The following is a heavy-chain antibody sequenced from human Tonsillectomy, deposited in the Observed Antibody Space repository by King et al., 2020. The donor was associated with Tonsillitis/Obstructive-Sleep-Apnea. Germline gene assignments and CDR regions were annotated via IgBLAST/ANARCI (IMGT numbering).Heavy chain of an antibody. CDR2: ISNDGSNE. Sequence: QVQLVESGGGVVQPGKSLRLSCAASGFTFSSYGMHWVRQAPGKGLEWLAVISNDGSNEYYAGSVRGRFTISRDNSKNTMYLQMNSLRAEDTAVYYCAKGAYHFWGGDPFDIWGQGAMVTVSS. CDR3: AKGAYHFWGGDPFDI. J-gene: IGHJ3*02. CDR1: GFTFSSYG. V-gene: IGHV3-30*18. D-gene: IGHD3-3*01.